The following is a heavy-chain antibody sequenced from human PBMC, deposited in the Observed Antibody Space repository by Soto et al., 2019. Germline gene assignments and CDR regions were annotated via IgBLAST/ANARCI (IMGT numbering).Heavy chain of an antibody. CDR1: GYSFTSYW. V-gene: IGHV5-10-1*01. D-gene: IGHD5-18*01. CDR2: IDPSDSYT. CDR3: ASQVQLWHYYGMDV. J-gene: IGHJ6*02. Sequence: PGESLKISCKGSGYSFTSYWISWVRQMPGKGLEWMGRIDPSDSYTNYSPSFQGHVTISADKSISTAYLQWSSLKASDTAMHYCASQVQLWHYYGMDVWGQGTTVTVSS.